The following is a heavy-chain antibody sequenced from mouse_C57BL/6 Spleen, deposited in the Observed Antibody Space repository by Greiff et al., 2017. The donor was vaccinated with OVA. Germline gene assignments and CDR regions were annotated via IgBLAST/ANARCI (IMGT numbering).Heavy chain of an antibody. Sequence: VQLQQSGPELVKPGASVKISCKASGYAFSSSWMNWVKQRPGKGLEWIGRIYPGDGDTNYNGKFKGKATLTADKSSSTAYMQLSSLTSEDSAVYFCAREGTTGSSGVYYYAMDYWGQGTSVTVSS. CDR3: AREGTTGSSGVYYYAMDY. CDR2: IYPGDGDT. J-gene: IGHJ4*01. D-gene: IGHD1-1*01. V-gene: IGHV1-82*01. CDR1: GYAFSSSW.